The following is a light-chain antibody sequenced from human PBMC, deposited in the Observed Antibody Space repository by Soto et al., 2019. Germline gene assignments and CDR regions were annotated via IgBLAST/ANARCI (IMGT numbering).Light chain of an antibody. V-gene: IGKV4-1*01. J-gene: IGKJ2*01. CDR3: QQYYLTPYT. CDR2: WAS. CDR1: QSVLYSSNNKSY. Sequence: DIVMTQSPDSLAVSLGERATINCKSSQSVLYSSNNKSYLAWFQQKPGQPPKLLIFWASTRESGVPDRFSGSGSGTDFTLTISSLHAEDVAVYYCQQYYLTPYTFGQGTKLENK.